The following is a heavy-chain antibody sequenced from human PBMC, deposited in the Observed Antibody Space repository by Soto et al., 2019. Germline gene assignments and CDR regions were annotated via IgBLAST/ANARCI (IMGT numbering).Heavy chain of an antibody. CDR2: ISNTGSYI. CDR1: GFTFRSYT. V-gene: IGHV3-21*01. D-gene: IGHD6-6*01. Sequence: EVQLVESGGGLVKPGGSLRLSCAATGFTFRSYTMNWVRQAPGKGLEWVSSISNTGSYIYYADSVKGRLTISRDNAENSLYLQMDSLRAEDTAVYYCARDRSSGATRFDSWGQGTLVTVSS. J-gene: IGHJ4*02. CDR3: ARDRSSGATRFDS.